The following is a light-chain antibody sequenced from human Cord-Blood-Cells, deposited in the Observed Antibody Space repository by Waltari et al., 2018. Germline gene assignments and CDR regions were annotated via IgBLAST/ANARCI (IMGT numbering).Light chain of an antibody. J-gene: IGKJ2*01. CDR2: KAS. CDR3: QQYNSYSYT. V-gene: IGKV1-5*03. CDR1: QSISSW. Sequence: DIQMTQSPSTLSASAGDRVNIPCRASQSISSWLAWYQQKPGKAPKLLIYKASSLESGGPSRFSGSGSGTEFTLTISSLQPDDFATYCCQQYNSYSYTFGQGTKLEIK.